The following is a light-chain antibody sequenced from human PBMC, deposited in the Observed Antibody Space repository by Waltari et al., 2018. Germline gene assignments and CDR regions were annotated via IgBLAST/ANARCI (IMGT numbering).Light chain of an antibody. CDR2: DVS. CDR1: SSDIGSYNY. Sequence: QSALTQPASVSGSPGQSITISCTGTSSDIGSYNYVSWYQQHPGKAPKLMIYDVSNRPSGVSSRFACSTSGNTASLTISGLQTEDEADYYCNSYTSSNTLVFGGGTKLTVL. CDR3: NSYTSSNTLV. V-gene: IGLV2-14*03. J-gene: IGLJ2*01.